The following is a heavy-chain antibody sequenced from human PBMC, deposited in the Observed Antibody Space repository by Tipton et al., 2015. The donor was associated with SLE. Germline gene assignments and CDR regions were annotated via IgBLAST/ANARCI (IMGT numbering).Heavy chain of an antibody. J-gene: IGHJ4*02. CDR3: ARPPGGY. D-gene: IGHD2-15*01. CDR2: IYYSGST. CDR1: GGSISSSSYY. V-gene: IGHV4-39*01. Sequence: LRLSCTVSGGSISSSSYYWGWIRQPPGEGLEWIGSIYYSGSTYYNPPLKSRVTISVDTSKNQFSLKLSSVTAADTAVYYCARPPGGYWGQGTLVTVSS.